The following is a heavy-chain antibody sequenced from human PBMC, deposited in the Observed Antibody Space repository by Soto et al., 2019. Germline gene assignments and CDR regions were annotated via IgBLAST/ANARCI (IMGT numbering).Heavy chain of an antibody. J-gene: IGHJ6*02. CDR3: AKEARDYYGMDV. Sequence: LXLSCAASSFTFITYSMNWFRQAPGKGLEWVSYISSSSTIYYADSVKGRFTISRDNAKSSLYLQMNSLRDEDTAVYYCAKEARDYYGMDVWGQGTPVTVS. CDR2: ISSSSTI. V-gene: IGHV3-48*02. CDR1: SFTFITYS.